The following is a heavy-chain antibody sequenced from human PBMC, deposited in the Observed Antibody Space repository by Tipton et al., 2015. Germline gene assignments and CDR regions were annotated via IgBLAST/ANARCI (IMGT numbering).Heavy chain of an antibody. CDR3: ARENAYYDGMDV. CDR1: GTSLSGFY. Sequence: TLSLTCTVSGTSLSGFYWTWIRQPPGKGLEWIGYIRYSGGTNYKPSLRGRVSISLDMSKNQFSLKLRSVTAADTAMYFCARENAYYDGMDVWGQGTTVTVSS. J-gene: IGHJ6*02. D-gene: IGHD1-1*01. CDR2: IRYSGGT. V-gene: IGHV4-59*01.